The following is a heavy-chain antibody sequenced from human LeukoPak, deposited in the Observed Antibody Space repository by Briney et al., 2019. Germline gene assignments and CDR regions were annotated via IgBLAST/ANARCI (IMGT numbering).Heavy chain of an antibody. D-gene: IGHD6-19*01. V-gene: IGHV3-30*18. CDR1: GFTFSSYG. CDR2: ISYDGSNK. J-gene: IGHJ4*02. Sequence: GGSLRLSCAASGFTFSSYGMHWVRQAPGKGLEWVAVISYDGSNKYYADSVKGRFTFSRDNSKNTLYLQMNSLRAEDTAVYYCAKEVGGDFDYWGQGTLVTVSS. CDR3: AKEVGGDFDY.